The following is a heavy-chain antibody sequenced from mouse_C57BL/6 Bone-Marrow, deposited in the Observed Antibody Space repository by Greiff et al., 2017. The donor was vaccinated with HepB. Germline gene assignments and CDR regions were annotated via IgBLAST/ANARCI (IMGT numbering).Heavy chain of an antibody. V-gene: IGHV1-61*01. D-gene: IGHD2-2*01. CDR2: IYPSDSET. J-gene: IGHJ4*01. Sequence: VQLQQPGAELVRPGSSVKLSCKASGYTFTSYWMDWVKQRPGQGLEWIGNIYPSDSETHYNQKFKDKATLTVDKSSSTAYMQLSSLTSEDSAVYYCATLYGYNYAMDYWGQGTSVTVSS. CDR1: GYTFTSYW. CDR3: ATLYGYNYAMDY.